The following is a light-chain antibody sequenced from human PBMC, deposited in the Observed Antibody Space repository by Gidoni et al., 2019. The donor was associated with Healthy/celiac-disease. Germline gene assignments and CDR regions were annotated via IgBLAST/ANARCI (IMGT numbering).Light chain of an antibody. CDR1: QSVSSSY. V-gene: IGKV3-20*01. CDR3: QQYGSSIT. Sequence: IVFTQSPGTLSLSPGERATLSCRASQSVSSSYLAWYQQKPGQAARLLIYGASSRATGIPDRFSGSGSGTDFTLTISRLEPEDFAVYYCQQYGSSITFXQXTRLEIK. J-gene: IGKJ5*01. CDR2: GAS.